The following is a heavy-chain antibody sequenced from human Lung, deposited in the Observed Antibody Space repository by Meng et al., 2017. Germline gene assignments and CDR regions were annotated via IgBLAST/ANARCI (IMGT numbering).Heavy chain of an antibody. CDR2: INHSGST. CDR1: GGSFSDYY. J-gene: IGHJ4*02. D-gene: IGHD4-11*01. Sequence: QVHLQRWGAGLLKPSATLSLPGVVSGGSFSDYYWSWIRQPPGKGLEWIGEINHSGSTNYNPSLESRATISVDTSQNNLSLKLSSVTAADSAVYYCARGPTTMAHDFDYWGQGTLVTVSS. CDR3: ARGPTTMAHDFDY. V-gene: IGHV4-34*01.